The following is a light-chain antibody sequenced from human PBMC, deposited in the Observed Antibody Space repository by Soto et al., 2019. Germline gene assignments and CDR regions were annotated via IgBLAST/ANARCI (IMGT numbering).Light chain of an antibody. CDR3: QQRSNWPPT. CDR2: DAS. CDR1: QSVSSY. J-gene: IGKJ1*01. V-gene: IGKV3-11*01. Sequence: EIVLTQSPATLSLSPGERATLSCRASQSVSSYLAWYQQKPGQAPRLLIYDASNRATGIPARFSGGGSGTDFNRNIRSLEPEDFAVYYCQQRSNWPPTFGQGTKVEIK.